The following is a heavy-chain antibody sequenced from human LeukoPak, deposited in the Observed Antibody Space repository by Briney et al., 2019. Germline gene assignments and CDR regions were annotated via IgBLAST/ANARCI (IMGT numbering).Heavy chain of an antibody. V-gene: IGHV4-31*03. CDR2: IYYSGST. D-gene: IGHD6-19*01. J-gene: IGHJ6*02. Sequence: SETLPLTCTVSGGSISSGGYYWSWIRQHPGKGLEWIGYIYYSGSTYYNPSLKSRVTISVDTSKNQFSLKLSSVTAADTAVYYCARVIGYSSGWYYGMDVWGQGTTVTVSS. CDR1: GGSISSGGYY. CDR3: ARVIGYSSGWYYGMDV.